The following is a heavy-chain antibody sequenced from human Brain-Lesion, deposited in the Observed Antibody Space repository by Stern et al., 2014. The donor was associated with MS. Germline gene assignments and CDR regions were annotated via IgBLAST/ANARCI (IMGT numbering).Heavy chain of an antibody. J-gene: IGHJ4*02. V-gene: IGHV1-24*01. CDR1: GYTLTELS. CDR3: ATLSPGAGGNYYQHFDY. CDR2: VDPEDGET. Sequence: QVQLVESGAEVKKPGASVKVSCKVSGYTLTELSMHWVRQAPRKGLEWMGGVDPEDGETIYAQKFQGRVTMTEDTSTDTAYMELSSLRSEDTAVYYCATLSPGAGGNYYQHFDYWGQGTLVTVSS. D-gene: IGHD1-26*01.